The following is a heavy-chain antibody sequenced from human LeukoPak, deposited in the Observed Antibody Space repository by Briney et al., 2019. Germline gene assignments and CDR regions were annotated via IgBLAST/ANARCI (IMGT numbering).Heavy chain of an antibody. Sequence: SETLSLTCAVYGGSFSGYYWSWIRQPPGKGLEWIGEINHSGSTNYNPSLKSRVTISVDTSKNQFYLKLSSVTAADTAVYYCARDLYCSGGSCYGGAVDYWGQGTLVTVSS. CDR3: ARDLYCSGGSCYGGAVDY. CDR2: INHSGST. CDR1: GGSFSGYY. J-gene: IGHJ4*02. V-gene: IGHV4-34*01. D-gene: IGHD2-15*01.